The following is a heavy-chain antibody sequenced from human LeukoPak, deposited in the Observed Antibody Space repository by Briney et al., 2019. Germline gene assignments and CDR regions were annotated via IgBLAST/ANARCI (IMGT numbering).Heavy chain of an antibody. CDR2: ISSNGGST. Sequence: GGSLRLSCAASGFTFSSYAMHWVRQAPGQGLEYVSAISSNGGSTYYADSVKGRFTISRDNSKNTLYLQMGSLRAEDMAVYYCARRGSGYGQNYFDYWGQGTLVTVSS. CDR3: ARRGSGYGQNYFDY. D-gene: IGHD3-22*01. V-gene: IGHV3-64*02. J-gene: IGHJ4*02. CDR1: GFTFSSYA.